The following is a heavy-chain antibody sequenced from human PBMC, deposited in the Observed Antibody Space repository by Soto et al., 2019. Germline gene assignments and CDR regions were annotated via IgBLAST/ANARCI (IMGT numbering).Heavy chain of an antibody. V-gene: IGHV4-39*01. CDR3: ARFEWELYGVDY. CDR2: IYYSGGT. D-gene: IGHD1-26*01. CDR1: GGSISSSSYY. J-gene: IGHJ4*02. Sequence: QLQLQESGPGLVKPSETLSLTCTVSGGSISSSSYYWGWIRQPPGKGPEWIGSIYYSGGTYYNPSLKSRVTISVDTSKNQFSLKLSSVTAADTAVYYCARFEWELYGVDYWGQGTLVTVSS.